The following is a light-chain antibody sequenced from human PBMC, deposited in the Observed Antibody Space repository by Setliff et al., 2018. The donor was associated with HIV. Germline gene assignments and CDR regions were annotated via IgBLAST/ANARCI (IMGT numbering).Light chain of an antibody. Sequence: QSVLAQPASVSGSPGQSITISCTGTSGDVGRYNLVSWYQQQPGKPPKLMIYQANKRPSGVSNHFSGSKSGNTASLTISGLQAEDEADYYCCSNTGSNTYVFGTGTKVTVL. CDR3: CSNTGSNTYV. V-gene: IGLV2-23*01. CDR1: SGDVGRYNL. J-gene: IGLJ1*01. CDR2: QAN.